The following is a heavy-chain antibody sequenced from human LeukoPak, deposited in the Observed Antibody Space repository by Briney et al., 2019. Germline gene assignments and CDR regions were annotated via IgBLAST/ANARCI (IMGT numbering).Heavy chain of an antibody. CDR2: ISGSGTTT. CDR1: GYTITDYA. J-gene: IGHJ4*02. D-gene: IGHD5-12*01. V-gene: IGHV3-23*01. Sequence: GGSLRLSCAASGYTITDYAMSWVRQAPGKGLEWVSGISGSGTTTYYADSMKGRSTMSRDNSKNTLYLQMNRLRVEDTAVYYCATLYGGSLDYWGQGTLVTVSS. CDR3: ATLYGGSLDY.